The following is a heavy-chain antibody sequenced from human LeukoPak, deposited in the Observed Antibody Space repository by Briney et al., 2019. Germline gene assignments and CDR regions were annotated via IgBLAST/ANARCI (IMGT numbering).Heavy chain of an antibody. Sequence: LEESLKISCQSSGYTFTSYWIGWVRQMPGKGLQWMGIIYPGDSDTTYSPSFQGQVTISADKSISTAYLQWSSLKASDTAIYYCARLIVGSTSTGWFDPWGQGTLVTVSS. D-gene: IGHD1-26*01. CDR3: ARLIVGSTSTGWFDP. CDR1: GYTFTSYW. J-gene: IGHJ5*02. CDR2: IYPGDSDT. V-gene: IGHV5-51*01.